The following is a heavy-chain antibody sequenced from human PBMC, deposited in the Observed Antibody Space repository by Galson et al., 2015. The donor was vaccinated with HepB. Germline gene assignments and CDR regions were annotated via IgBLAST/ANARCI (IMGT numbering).Heavy chain of an antibody. CDR2: ITTSRNYI. CDR1: GFTFSSYS. D-gene: IGHD1-26*01. Sequence: SLRLSCAASGFTFSSYSMNWVRQAPGKGLEWVSSITTSRNYIHYADSVKGRFTISRDNAKNSLFLQMNSLRAEDTAVYYCARDSFVYAGGSYYHPGYFDYWGQGTLVTVSS. V-gene: IGHV3-21*01. J-gene: IGHJ4*02. CDR3: ARDSFVYAGGSYYHPGYFDY.